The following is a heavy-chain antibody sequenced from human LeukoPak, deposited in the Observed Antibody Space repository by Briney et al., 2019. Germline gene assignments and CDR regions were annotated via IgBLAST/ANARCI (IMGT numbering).Heavy chain of an antibody. CDR2: VSAYNGNT. Sequence: ASVKGSSKASGYTFTSYGISWVRHAPGQGLEWMGWVSAYNGNTNYAQKLQGRLTMTTDTSTSTAYMELRRLSSDDTAVYYCASSSSGWYWFDAWGQGSLVTVS. CDR3: ASSSSGWYWFDA. J-gene: IGHJ5*02. CDR1: GYTFTSYG. D-gene: IGHD6-19*01. V-gene: IGHV1-18*01.